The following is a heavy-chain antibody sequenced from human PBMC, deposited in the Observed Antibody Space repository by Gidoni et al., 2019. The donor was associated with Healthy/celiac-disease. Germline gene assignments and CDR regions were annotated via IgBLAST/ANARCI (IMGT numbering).Heavy chain of an antibody. CDR1: GFTFSSSG. D-gene: IGHD2-2*01. Sequence: QVQLVESGGGVVQPGRSLRLSCAASGFTFSSSGMHWVRQAPGKGLEWVAVISYDGSNKYYADSVKGRFTISRDNSKNTLYLQMNSLRAEDTAVYYCAKAVVPADTYYYYGMDVWGQGTTVTVSS. CDR3: AKAVVPADTYYYYGMDV. J-gene: IGHJ6*02. CDR2: ISYDGSNK. V-gene: IGHV3-30*18.